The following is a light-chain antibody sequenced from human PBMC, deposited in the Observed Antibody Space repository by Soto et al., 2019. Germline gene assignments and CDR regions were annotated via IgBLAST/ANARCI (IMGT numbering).Light chain of an antibody. CDR3: QQANSFPWT. V-gene: IGKV1-39*01. Sequence: DIQMTQSPSSLSASVEDRVSITCRASQSISNHLNWYQQKPGKAPKLLIYDASSLESGDPSRFSGSGSGTEFTLTISSLQPEDFATYYCQQANSFPWTFGQGTKVDIK. CDR1: QSISNH. CDR2: DAS. J-gene: IGKJ1*01.